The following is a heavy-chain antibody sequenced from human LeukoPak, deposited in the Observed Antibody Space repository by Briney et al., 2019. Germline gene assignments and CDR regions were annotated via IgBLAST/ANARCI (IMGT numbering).Heavy chain of an antibody. D-gene: IGHD3-9*01. CDR1: GFSVSRNY. CDR3: ARVDYDILTGYYIYAFDI. V-gene: IGHV3-21*01. CDR2: ISGSSSYI. J-gene: IGHJ3*02. Sequence: GGSLRLSCAASGFSVSRNYMTWVRQAPGKGLEWVSSISGSSSYIYYADSVKGRFTISRDNAKNSLYLQMNSLRAEDAAVYYCARVDYDILTGYYIYAFDIWGQGTMVTVSS.